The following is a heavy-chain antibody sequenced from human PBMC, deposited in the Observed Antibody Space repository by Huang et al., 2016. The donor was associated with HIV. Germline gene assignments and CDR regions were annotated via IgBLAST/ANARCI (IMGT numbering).Heavy chain of an antibody. D-gene: IGHD1-26*01. CDR3: ASTASYSGSYRGAFDI. J-gene: IGHJ3*02. CDR2: IFPGDSDT. CDR1: GYSFSTYW. Sequence: EVQLVQSGAEVKKPGESLKISCKGSGYSFSTYWIGWVRQMPGNGLEWMGMIFPGDSDTRYSPSFQGQGTISADKSISTAYLQWSSLKASDTAMYYCASTASYSGSYRGAFDIWGQGTMVTVSS. V-gene: IGHV5-51*03.